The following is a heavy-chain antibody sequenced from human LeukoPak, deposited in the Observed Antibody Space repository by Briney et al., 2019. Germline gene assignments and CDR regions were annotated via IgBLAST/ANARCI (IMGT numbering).Heavy chain of an antibody. J-gene: IGHJ5*02. D-gene: IGHD3-10*01. Sequence: ASVKVSCKASGYTFTTYSMHWVRQAPGQRLEWMGWISAANGNTEYSQKFQGRVTITRDTSANTVYMELSSLRSEDTAVYYCARTYYYGSGSPNWFDPWGRETLVTVSS. CDR1: GYTFTTYS. CDR2: ISAANGNT. CDR3: ARTYYYGSGSPNWFDP. V-gene: IGHV1-3*01.